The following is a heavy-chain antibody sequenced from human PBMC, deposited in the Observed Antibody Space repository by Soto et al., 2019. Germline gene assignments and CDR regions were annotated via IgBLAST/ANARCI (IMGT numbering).Heavy chain of an antibody. V-gene: IGHV3-33*01. CDR2: IWYDGSIK. J-gene: IGHJ3*02. D-gene: IGHD2-2*01. Sequence: QVQLVESGGGVVQPGSSLRLSCATSGFTFSNHAMHWVRQAPGKGLEWVAQIWYDGSIKNYADSMKGRFTISRDSPKNTLFLQMNSLRVEDTAVYHCARDGQYLAPYAFDIWGQGTLVTVSS. CDR3: ARDGQYLAPYAFDI. CDR1: GFTFSNHA.